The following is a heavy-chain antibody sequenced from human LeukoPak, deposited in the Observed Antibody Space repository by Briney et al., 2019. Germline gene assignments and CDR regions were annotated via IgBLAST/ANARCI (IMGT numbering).Heavy chain of an antibody. Sequence: SETLSLTCTVSGDSISSTGYYWGWIRQPPGKGLEWLGSLSSTGSTSYNPSLKSRLTTSVDLSKNQFSLKLSSVTAADTAVYYCACSFYYGSGRGYYFDYWGQGPLVTVSS. J-gene: IGHJ4*02. CDR3: ACSFYYGSGRGYYFDY. CDR2: LSSTGST. V-gene: IGHV4-39*01. D-gene: IGHD3-10*01. CDR1: GDSISSTGYY.